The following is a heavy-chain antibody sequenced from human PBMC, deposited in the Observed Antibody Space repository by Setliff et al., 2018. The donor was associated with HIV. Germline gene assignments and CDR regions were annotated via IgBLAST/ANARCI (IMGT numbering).Heavy chain of an antibody. V-gene: IGHV4-38-2*01. Sequence: SETLSLTCAVSGCSISSDYYWGWIRQPPGKGLEWIGSLYHSGSTYYNPSLKSRVTISVDTSNNQVSLKLNSVTAADTAVYYCARAPITIFGVIIIPVYFDYWGQGTLVTVSS. D-gene: IGHD3-3*01. CDR3: ARAPITIFGVIIIPVYFDY. J-gene: IGHJ4*02. CDR1: GCSISSDYY. CDR2: LYHSGST.